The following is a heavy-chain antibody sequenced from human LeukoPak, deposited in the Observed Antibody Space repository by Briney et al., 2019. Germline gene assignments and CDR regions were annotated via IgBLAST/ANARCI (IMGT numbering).Heavy chain of an antibody. J-gene: IGHJ4*02. D-gene: IGHD3-22*01. CDR1: GFTFSSYA. CDR2: ISYDGSNK. CDR3: ARGYYYYDSSGSAYY. Sequence: GGSLRLSCAASGFTFSSYAMHWVRQAPGKGLEWVAVISYDGSNKYYADSVKGRFTISRDNSKNTLYLQMNSLRAEDTAVYYCARGYYYYDSSGSAYYWGQGTLVTVSS. V-gene: IGHV3-30*04.